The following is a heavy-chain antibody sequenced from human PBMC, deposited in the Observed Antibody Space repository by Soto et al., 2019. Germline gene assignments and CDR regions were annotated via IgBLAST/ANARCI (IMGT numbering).Heavy chain of an antibody. CDR1: GGTFSNYA. J-gene: IGHJ6*02. CDR3: ARARILAGGMDV. D-gene: IGHD2-15*01. CDR2: IIPIFGTA. V-gene: IGHV1-69*13. Sequence: GASVKVSCKASGGTFSNYAISWVRQAPGQGLEWMGGIIPIFGTANYAQKFQGRVTITADESTSTAYMELSSLRSEDTAVYYCARARILAGGMDVWGQGTTVTVSS.